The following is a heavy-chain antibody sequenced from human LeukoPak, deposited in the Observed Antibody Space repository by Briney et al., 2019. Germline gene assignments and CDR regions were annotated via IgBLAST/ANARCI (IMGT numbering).Heavy chain of an antibody. V-gene: IGHV4-59*01. CDR1: GGSISIYY. J-gene: IGHJ5*02. CDR2: IYNSGST. CDR3: ARDRELGS. Sequence: TTSETLSLTCIVSGGSISIYYWSWIRQPPGKGLEWIGYIYNSGSTDYNPSLKRRVTISADTSKNQFSLKLTSVTAADTAVYYCARDRELGSWGQGILVTVSS. D-gene: IGHD3-16*01.